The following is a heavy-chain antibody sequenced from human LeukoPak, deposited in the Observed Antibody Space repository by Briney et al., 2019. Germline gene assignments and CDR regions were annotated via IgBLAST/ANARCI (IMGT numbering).Heavy chain of an antibody. J-gene: IGHJ4*02. D-gene: IGHD4/OR15-4a*01. CDR1: GFTVSSDS. V-gene: IGHV3-53*01. CDR3: ARRAGAYSHPYDY. Sequence: GGSLRLSCTVSGFTVSSDSMSWVRQAPGKGLEWVSFIYSGGGTHYSDSVKGRFTISRDNSKNTLYLQMNSLRAEDTAVNYCARRAGAYSHPYDYWGQGTLVTVSS. CDR2: IYSGGGT.